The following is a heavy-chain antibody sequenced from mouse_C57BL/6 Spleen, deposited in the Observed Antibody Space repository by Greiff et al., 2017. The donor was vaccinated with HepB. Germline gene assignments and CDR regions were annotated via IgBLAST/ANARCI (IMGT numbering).Heavy chain of an antibody. J-gene: IGHJ4*01. V-gene: IGHV1-9*01. Sequence: VQLQQSGAELMKPGASVKLSCKATGYTFTGYWIEWVKQRPGHGLEWIGEILPGSGSTNYNEKFKGKATFTADTSSNTAYMQLSSLTTEDSAIYYCASPPDSNDEEDYAMDYWGQGTSVTVSA. CDR2: ILPGSGST. CDR1: GYTFTGYW. D-gene: IGHD2-12*01. CDR3: ASPPDSNDEEDYAMDY.